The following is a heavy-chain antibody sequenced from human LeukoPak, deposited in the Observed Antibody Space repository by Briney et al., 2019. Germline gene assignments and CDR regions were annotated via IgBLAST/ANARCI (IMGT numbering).Heavy chain of an antibody. Sequence: GGSLRLSCAASGFIFSSYGMHRVRQAPGKGLEWVAVISYDGSNKYYADSVKGRFTISRDNSKNTLYLQMNSLRAEDTAVYYRAKDLVWELLYYFDYWGQGTLVTVSS. V-gene: IGHV3-30*18. CDR1: GFIFSSYG. CDR2: ISYDGSNK. CDR3: AKDLVWELLYYFDY. J-gene: IGHJ4*02. D-gene: IGHD1-26*01.